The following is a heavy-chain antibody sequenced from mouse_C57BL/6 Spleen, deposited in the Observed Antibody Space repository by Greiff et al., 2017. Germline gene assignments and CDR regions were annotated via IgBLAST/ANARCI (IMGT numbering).Heavy chain of an antibody. CDR3: ARGDLDSSGYGFAY. CDR1: GYTFTSYW. Sequence: QVQLQQPGAELVMPGASVKLSCKASGYTFTSYWMHWVKQRPGQGLEWIGEIDPSDSYTNYNQKFKGKSTLTVDKSSSTAYMHLSSLTSEDSAVYSGARGDLDSSGYGFAYWGQGTLGTVSA. J-gene: IGHJ3*01. CDR2: IDPSDSYT. D-gene: IGHD3-2*02. V-gene: IGHV1-69*01.